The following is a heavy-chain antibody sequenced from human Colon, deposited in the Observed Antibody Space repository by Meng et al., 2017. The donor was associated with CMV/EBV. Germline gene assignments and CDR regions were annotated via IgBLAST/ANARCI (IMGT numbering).Heavy chain of an antibody. CDR1: GFTFADAV. J-gene: IGHJ5*02. V-gene: IGHV3-23*01. Sequence: WAASGFTFADAVMRGGRQAAGKGREGVEGIRSRGDTTDYPASVKGRFTITRDKFRNTLFLQTNSLKADETAVYYCARGQYLHFCDPWGQGTLVTVSS. CDR2: IRSRGDTT. D-gene: IGHD2/OR15-2a*01. CDR3: ARGQYLHFCDP.